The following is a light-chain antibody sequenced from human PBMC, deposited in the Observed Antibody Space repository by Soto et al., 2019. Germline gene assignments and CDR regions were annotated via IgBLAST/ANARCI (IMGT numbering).Light chain of an antibody. Sequence: QSALTQPASGSGSPGLSIAISCTGTSRDVGGYNSVSGYQQQPGKVPKLMIYDVSNRPSGVSNRFSGAKSGNTASLTSSGLQAEDEGDYYCSAYTTGGSYVCGTGTKLTVL. CDR3: SAYTTGGSYV. CDR2: DVS. V-gene: IGLV2-14*01. CDR1: SRDVGGYNS. J-gene: IGLJ1*01.